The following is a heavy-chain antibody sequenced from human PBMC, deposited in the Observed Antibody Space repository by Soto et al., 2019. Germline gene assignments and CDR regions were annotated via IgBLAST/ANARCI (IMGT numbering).Heavy chain of an antibody. V-gene: IGHV3-23*01. D-gene: IGHD3-9*01. CDR2: ISGSGGST. J-gene: IGHJ4*02. Sequence: GESLKISCAASGFTFSSYAMSWVRQAPGKGLEWVSAISGSGGSTYYADSVKGRFTISRDNSKNTLYLQMNSLRAEDTAVYYCAKDDRVRYFDWSRYYFDYWGQGTLVTVSS. CDR1: GFTFSSYA. CDR3: AKDDRVRYFDWSRYYFDY.